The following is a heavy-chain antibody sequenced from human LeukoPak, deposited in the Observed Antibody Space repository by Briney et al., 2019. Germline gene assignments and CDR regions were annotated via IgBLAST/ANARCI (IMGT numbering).Heavy chain of an antibody. CDR1: GFTFSSYW. V-gene: IGHV3-7*03. J-gene: IGHJ6*02. D-gene: IGHD3-16*01. Sequence: GGSLRLSCAASGFTFSSYWMSWVRQAPGKGLEWVANIKQDGSEKYYVDSVKGRFTISRDNAKNSLYLQMNSPRAEDTAVYYCARDRDLWSYYGMDVWGQGTTVTVSS. CDR3: ARDRDLWSYYGMDV. CDR2: IKQDGSEK.